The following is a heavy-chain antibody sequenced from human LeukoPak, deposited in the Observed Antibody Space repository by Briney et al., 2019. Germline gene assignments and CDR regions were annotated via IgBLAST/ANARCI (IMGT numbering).Heavy chain of an antibody. J-gene: IGHJ4*02. Sequence: SETLSLTCAVYGGSFSGYYWSWIRQPPGKGLEWIGEINHSGSTNYNPSLKSRVTISVDTSKNQFSLKLSSVTAADTAVYYCARARGDYLFYFDYWGQGTLVTVSS. CDR2: INHSGST. V-gene: IGHV4-34*01. D-gene: IGHD4-17*01. CDR1: GGSFSGYY. CDR3: ARARGDYLFYFDY.